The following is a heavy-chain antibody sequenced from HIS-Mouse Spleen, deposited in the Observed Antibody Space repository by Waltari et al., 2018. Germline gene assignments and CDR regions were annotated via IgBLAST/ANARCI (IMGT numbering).Heavy chain of an antibody. D-gene: IGHD6-13*01. CDR1: GGSISSSSYY. CDR2: IDYSGST. J-gene: IGHJ2*01. Sequence: QLQLQESGPGLVKPSETLSLTCTVSGGSISSSSYYWGWIRQPPGKGLEGIGIIDYSGSTYYNPSLKSRVTISVDTSKNQFSLKLSSVTAADTAVYYCAREIPYSSSWYDWYLDLWGRGTLVTVSS. CDR3: AREIPYSSSWYDWYLDL. V-gene: IGHV4-39*07.